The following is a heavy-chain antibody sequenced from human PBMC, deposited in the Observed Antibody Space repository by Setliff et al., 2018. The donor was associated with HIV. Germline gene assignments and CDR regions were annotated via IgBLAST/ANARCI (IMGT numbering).Heavy chain of an antibody. D-gene: IGHD5-12*01. CDR1: GYTLTNYY. CDR2: INPSAGST. J-gene: IGHJ4*02. Sequence: GASVKVSCKASGYTLTNYYMYWVRQAPGQGLEWMGIINPSAGSTTYAQKFQGRVTMTRDTSTSTLYMELSSLRSEDTAVYYCARGQYSNYRVSKNDYWGQGTLVTVSS. V-gene: IGHV1-46*01. CDR3: ARGQYSNYRVSKNDY.